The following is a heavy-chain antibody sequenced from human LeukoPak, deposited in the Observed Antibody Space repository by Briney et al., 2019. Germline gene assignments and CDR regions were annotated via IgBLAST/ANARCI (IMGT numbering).Heavy chain of an antibody. D-gene: IGHD3-22*01. Sequence: GGSLRLSCAASGFTFTNYVIHWVRQAPGKGLEWVAVISYDGSNKYYADSVKGRFTISRDNSKNTLYLQMNSLRSEDTAVYYCASGPQDSSGYYSDDAFDIWGQGTMVTVSS. CDR1: GFTFTNYV. V-gene: IGHV3-30*03. J-gene: IGHJ3*02. CDR2: ISYDGSNK. CDR3: ASGPQDSSGYYSDDAFDI.